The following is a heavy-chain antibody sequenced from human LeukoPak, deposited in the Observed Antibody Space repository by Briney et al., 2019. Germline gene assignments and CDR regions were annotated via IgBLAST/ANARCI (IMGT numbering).Heavy chain of an antibody. CDR1: GGSFSGYY. CDR2: INHSGST. J-gene: IGHJ5*02. D-gene: IGHD2-2*01. V-gene: IGHV4-34*01. CDR3: ARQSWIVVKSNWFDP. Sequence: PSETLSLTCAVYGGSFSGYYWSWIRQPSGEGLEWIGEINHSGSTNYNPSLKSRVTISVDTSKNQFSLKLSSVTAADTAVYYCARQSWIVVKSNWFDPWGQGTLVTVSS.